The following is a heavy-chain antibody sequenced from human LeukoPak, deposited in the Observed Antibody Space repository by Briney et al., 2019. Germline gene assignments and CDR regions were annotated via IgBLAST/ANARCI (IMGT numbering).Heavy chain of an antibody. Sequence: KPSETLSLTCTVSGGSISSGSYYWSWIRQPAGKGLEWIGRIYTSGSTNYNPSLKSRVTISVDTSKNQFSLKLSSVTAADTAVYYCARGGLGIWFGDLYFDYWGQGTLVTVSS. CDR2: IYTSGST. CDR1: GGSISSGSYY. V-gene: IGHV4-61*02. CDR3: ARGGLGIWFGDLYFDY. J-gene: IGHJ4*02. D-gene: IGHD3-10*01.